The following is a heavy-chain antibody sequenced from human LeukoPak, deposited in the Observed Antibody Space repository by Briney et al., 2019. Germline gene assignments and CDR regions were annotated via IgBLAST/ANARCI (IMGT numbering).Heavy chain of an antibody. Sequence: GESLKISCKGSGYSFTSYWIGWVRQMPGKGLEWMGIIYPGDSDTRYSPSFQGQVTISADKSISAAYLQWSSLKASDTAMYYCASLYCSSTSCHGAFDIWGQGTMVTVSS. CDR3: ASLYCSSTSCHGAFDI. CDR1: GYSFTSYW. CDR2: IYPGDSDT. V-gene: IGHV5-51*01. D-gene: IGHD2-2*01. J-gene: IGHJ3*02.